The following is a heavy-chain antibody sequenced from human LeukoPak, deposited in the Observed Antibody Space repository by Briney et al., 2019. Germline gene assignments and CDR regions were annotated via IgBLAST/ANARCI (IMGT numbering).Heavy chain of an antibody. CDR1: GFTFGSYW. Sequence: GGSLRLSCAASGFTFGSYWMSWVRQAPGKGLEWVANIKQDGSEKYYVDSVKGRFTISRDNAKNSLYLQMNSLRAEDTAVYYCAIVYSSSWYLLFDYWGQGTLVTVSS. J-gene: IGHJ4*02. D-gene: IGHD6-13*01. CDR2: IKQDGSEK. V-gene: IGHV3-7*03. CDR3: AIVYSSSWYLLFDY.